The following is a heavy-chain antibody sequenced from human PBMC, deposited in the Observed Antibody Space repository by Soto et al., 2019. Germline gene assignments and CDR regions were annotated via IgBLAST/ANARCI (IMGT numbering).Heavy chain of an antibody. D-gene: IGHD3-3*01. J-gene: IGHJ4*01. CDR3: ARHYDFWSGPFDY. CDR1: GGTFSSYA. Sequence: SVKVSCKASGGTFSSYAISWVRQAPGQGLEWMGGIIPIFGTANYAQKFQGRVTITADESTSTAYMELSSLRSEDTAVYYCARHYDFWSGPFDYWGHGTLVTVSS. CDR2: IIPIFGTA. V-gene: IGHV1-69*13.